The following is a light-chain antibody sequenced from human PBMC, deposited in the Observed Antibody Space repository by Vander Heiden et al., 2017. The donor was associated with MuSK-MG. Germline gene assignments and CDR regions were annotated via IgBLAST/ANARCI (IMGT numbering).Light chain of an antibody. CDR1: QSVSSN. Sequence: EIEMTQSPATLSVSPGERATLSCRASQSVSSNLAWYQQKPGQAPRLLIYGASTRATGIPARFSGSGYGTEFTLTISSLQSEDFAVYYCQQDNKWPPWTFGQGTKVETK. J-gene: IGKJ1*01. CDR3: QQDNKWPPWT. V-gene: IGKV3-15*01. CDR2: GAS.